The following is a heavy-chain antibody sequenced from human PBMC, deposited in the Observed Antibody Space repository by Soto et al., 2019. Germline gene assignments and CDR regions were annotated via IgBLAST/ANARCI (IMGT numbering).Heavy chain of an antibody. CDR1: GFAFSSYS. D-gene: IGHD2-15*01. V-gene: IGHV3-21*06. CDR3: ARVGFSAVVGANDY. CDR2: ISSSSSYI. J-gene: IGHJ4*02. Sequence: RLSCAASGFAFSSYSMNWVRQAPGKGLEWVSSISSSSSYIYYADSVKGRFTISRDNAKNSLYLQMNSLRAEDTAVYYCARVGFSAVVGANDYWGQGNMVTVSS.